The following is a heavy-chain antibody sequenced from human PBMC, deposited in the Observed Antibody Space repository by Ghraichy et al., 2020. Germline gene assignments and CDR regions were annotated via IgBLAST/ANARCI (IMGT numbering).Heavy chain of an antibody. CDR2: IYYSGST. J-gene: IGHJ6*02. CDR3: ARERPTQYADYGMDV. V-gene: IGHV4-61*01. D-gene: IGHD2-2*01. CDR1: GGSVSSGSYY. Sequence: SETPSLTCTVSGGSVSSGSYYWSWIRQPPGKGLEWIGYIYYSGSTNYNPSLKSRVTISVDTSKNQFSLKLSSVTAADTAVYYCARERPTQYADYGMDVWGQGTTVTVSS.